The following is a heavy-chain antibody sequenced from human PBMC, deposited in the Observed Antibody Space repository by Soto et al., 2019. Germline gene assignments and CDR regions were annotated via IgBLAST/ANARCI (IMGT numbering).Heavy chain of an antibody. CDR1: GDSIGTYN. CDR3: VRQGIGALHGLVDV. D-gene: IGHD1-26*01. J-gene: IGHJ6*02. V-gene: IGHV4-59*08. Sequence: QVQLQASGPGLVKPSDTLSLTCTVSGDSIGTYNWGWIRQPPGKRLEWIGYIYSNGGTSYNPALKSRVTISADTSTKQFSLGLGSVTAADTAVYYCVRQGIGALHGLVDVWGQGTTVTVSS. CDR2: IYSNGGT.